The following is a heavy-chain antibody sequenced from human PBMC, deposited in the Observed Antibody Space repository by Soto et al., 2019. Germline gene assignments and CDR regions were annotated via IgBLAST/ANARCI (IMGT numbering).Heavy chain of an antibody. CDR2: INPNSGGT. CDR1: GYTFTGYY. Sequence: GASVKVSCKASGYTFTGYYMHWVRQAPGQGLEWMGWINPNSGGTNYAQKFQGWVTMTRDTSISTAYMELSRLRSDDTAVYYCARGGPPLLSSSTAFDPWGQGTLVTVS. V-gene: IGHV1-2*04. D-gene: IGHD2-2*01. CDR3: ARGGPPLLSSSTAFDP. J-gene: IGHJ5*02.